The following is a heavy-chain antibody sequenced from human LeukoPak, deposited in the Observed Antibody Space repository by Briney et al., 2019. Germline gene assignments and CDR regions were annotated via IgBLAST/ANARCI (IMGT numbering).Heavy chain of an antibody. D-gene: IGHD6-19*01. CDR2: INQDGTEK. V-gene: IGHV3-7*01. CDR3: ARDVLAGTFDY. CDR1: GFTFSSYW. Sequence: PGGSLRLSCATSGFTFSSYWMNWVRQAPGKGLEWVANINQDGTEKYYVDSVRGRFTISRDNAKNSLYLQMNSLRAEDTAEYYCARDVLAGTFDYWGQGTLVTVSS. J-gene: IGHJ4*02.